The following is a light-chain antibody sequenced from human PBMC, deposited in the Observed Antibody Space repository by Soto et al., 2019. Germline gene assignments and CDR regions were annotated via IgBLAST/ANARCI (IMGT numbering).Light chain of an antibody. CDR1: QSVGSNY. J-gene: IGKJ1*01. V-gene: IGKV3-20*01. CDR3: HQYGTVPWT. Sequence: EIVLTQSPSTLSLSPGERATLSCRASQSVGSNYLAWYQQRPGQAPRILIFAASTRVTGIPDRFSGRGSGSDFTLTISRLESEDSAVYYCHQYGTVPWTFGQGTKVEIK. CDR2: AAS.